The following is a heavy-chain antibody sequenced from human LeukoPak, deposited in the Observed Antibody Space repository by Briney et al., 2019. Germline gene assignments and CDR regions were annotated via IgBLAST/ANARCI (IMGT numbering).Heavy chain of an antibody. CDR1: GGSFGTYY. CDR3: ARALVVLGVIKARRAFDI. D-gene: IGHD3-10*01. Sequence: SETLSLTCTVSGGSFGTYYWSWIRQPPGKGLEWIGEINHSGSTNYNPSLKSRVTISVDTSKNQFSLKLSSVTAADTAVYYCARALVVLGVIKARRAFDIWGQGTMVTVSS. V-gene: IGHV4-34*01. J-gene: IGHJ3*02. CDR2: INHSGST.